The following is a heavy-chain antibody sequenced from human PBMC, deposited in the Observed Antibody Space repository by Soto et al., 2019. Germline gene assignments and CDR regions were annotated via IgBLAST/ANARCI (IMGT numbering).Heavy chain of an antibody. V-gene: IGHV3-30-3*01. CDR3: ARDRHSGWYGFEETAYGMDV. CDR1: GFTFSSYA. D-gene: IGHD6-19*01. Sequence: GSLRLSCAASGFTFSSYAMHWVRQAPGKGLEWVAVISYDGSNKYYADSVKGRFTISRDNSKNTLYLQMNSLRAEDTAVYYCARDRHSGWYGFEETAYGMDVWGQGTTVTVSS. J-gene: IGHJ6*02. CDR2: ISYDGSNK.